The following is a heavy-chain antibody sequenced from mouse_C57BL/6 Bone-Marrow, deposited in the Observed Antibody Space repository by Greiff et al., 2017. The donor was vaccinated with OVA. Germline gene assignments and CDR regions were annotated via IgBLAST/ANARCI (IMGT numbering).Heavy chain of an antibody. CDR2: ISNGGGRT. CDR1: GFTFSDYY. D-gene: IGHD1-1*01. V-gene: IGHV5-12*01. CDR3: ARPPFTTVVATDWYFDV. Sequence: DVMLVESGGGLVQPGGSLKLSCAASGFTFSDYYMYWVRQTPEKRLEWVAYISNGGGRTYYPDTVKGRFTISRDNAKNTLYLQRSRLKSEDTAMYYCARPPFTTVVATDWYFDVWGTGTTVTVSS. J-gene: IGHJ1*03.